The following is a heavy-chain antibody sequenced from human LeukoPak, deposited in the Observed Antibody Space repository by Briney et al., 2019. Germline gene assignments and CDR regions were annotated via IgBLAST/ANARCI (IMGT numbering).Heavy chain of an antibody. CDR2: IYYSGNT. J-gene: IGHJ4*02. CDR3: ARGGSSSSRVDY. D-gene: IGHD6-6*01. Sequence: SATLSLTCTVSGVSISSGGYYWSWIRQHPGEGLAWIGYIYYSGNTYYNPSLKRRVTISVDTSKNQFSLKLSSVTAADTAVYYCARGGSSSSRVDYWGQGTLVTVSS. CDR1: GVSISSGGYY. V-gene: IGHV4-31*03.